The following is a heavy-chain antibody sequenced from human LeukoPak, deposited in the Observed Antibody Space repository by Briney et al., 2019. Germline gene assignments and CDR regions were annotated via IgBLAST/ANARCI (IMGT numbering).Heavy chain of an antibody. Sequence: SETLSLTCTVSGGSISSYYWSCIRQPPGKGLEWIGYIYSSGSTCYNPSLNSRVTISVDTSKNQFSLKLTSVTAADTAVYYCASTTTTYYSYFYYYMGVWGKGTTVTVSS. D-gene: IGHD4-17*01. CDR3: ASTTTTYYSYFYYYMGV. J-gene: IGHJ6*03. CDR1: GGSISSYY. V-gene: IGHV4-4*09. CDR2: IYSSGST.